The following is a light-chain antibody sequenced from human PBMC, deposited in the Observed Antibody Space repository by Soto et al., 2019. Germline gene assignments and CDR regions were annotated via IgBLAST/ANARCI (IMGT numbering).Light chain of an antibody. CDR3: QQCSSWLQT. CDR1: QSVGSN. J-gene: IGKJ1*01. Sequence: EIEMTQSPATLSVSPGERATLFCRASQSVGSNLAWYQQKPGQAPRLLIYGASTRASGVPARFSASGSGTEFALTISSLQSDDVAIYYCQQCSSWLQTFGRGTKVELK. CDR2: GAS. V-gene: IGKV3-15*01.